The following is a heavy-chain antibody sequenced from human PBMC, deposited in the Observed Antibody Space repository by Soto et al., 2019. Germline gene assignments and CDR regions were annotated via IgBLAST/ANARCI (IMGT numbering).Heavy chain of an antibody. CDR3: VEDQGVAGNTYYYYYGMDV. Sequence: PGGSLRLSCSASGFTFSSYAMHWVRQAPGKGLEYVSAISSNGGSTYYADSVKGRFTISRDNSKNTLYLQMSSLRAEDTAVYYCVEDQGVAGNTYYYYYGMDVWGQGTTVTVSS. V-gene: IGHV3-64D*06. J-gene: IGHJ6*02. CDR1: GFTFSSYA. D-gene: IGHD6-19*01. CDR2: ISSNGGST.